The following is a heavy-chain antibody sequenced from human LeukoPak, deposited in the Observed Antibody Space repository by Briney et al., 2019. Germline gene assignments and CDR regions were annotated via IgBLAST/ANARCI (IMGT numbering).Heavy chain of an antibody. Sequence: ASVKVSCKASGYTFTNYGISWVRQAPGRGLEWMGWISTYNGDTNYAQKLQGRVTMTTDTSTSTASMELRGLRSDDTAVYYCARERGYDSSGYYHDAFDVWGQGTMVTVSS. CDR1: GYTFTNYG. CDR2: ISTYNGDT. D-gene: IGHD3-22*01. CDR3: ARERGYDSSGYYHDAFDV. J-gene: IGHJ3*01. V-gene: IGHV1-18*01.